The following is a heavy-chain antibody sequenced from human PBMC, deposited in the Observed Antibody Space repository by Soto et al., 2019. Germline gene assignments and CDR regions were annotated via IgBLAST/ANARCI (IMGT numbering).Heavy chain of an antibody. D-gene: IGHD6-19*01. V-gene: IGHV3-23*01. J-gene: IGHJ4*02. CDR3: AKGYSTGWSEGYFDY. CDR2: ISGTVST. CDR1: GFTFSSYA. Sequence: EVQLLESGGGLVQPGGSPRLSCADSGFTFSSYAMGWVRQAPGKGLEWVSSISGTVSTYYADSMKGRFTISRDNSKNTLYLQIDSLRAEDTAVYYCAKGYSTGWSEGYFDYWGQGTLVTVSS.